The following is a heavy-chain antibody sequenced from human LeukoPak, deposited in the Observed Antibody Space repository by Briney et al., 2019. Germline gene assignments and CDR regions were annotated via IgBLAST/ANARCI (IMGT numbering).Heavy chain of an antibody. D-gene: IGHD5-18*01. CDR3: ARITDSYGYLSFDY. J-gene: IGHJ4*02. CDR2: IRSSGNNI. CDR1: GFTISDHY. Sequence: PGGSLRLSCAASGFTISDHYMSWIRQALGKGLEWVSYIRSSGNNIYYADSVKGRFTISRDSAKNTLYLQMNSLRAEDTAVYYCARITDSYGYLSFDYWGQGTLVTVSS. V-gene: IGHV3-11*04.